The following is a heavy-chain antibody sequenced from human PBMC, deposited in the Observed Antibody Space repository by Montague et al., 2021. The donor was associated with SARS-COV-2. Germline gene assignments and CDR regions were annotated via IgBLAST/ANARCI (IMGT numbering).Heavy chain of an antibody. Sequence: TLSLTCTVSGGSVNSGNYYWSWIRQPAGKRLEWMGRISTSGNTNYNPSLKSRLTILVDTSKNQFSLNLRSVTAADTAVYYCARDTEVEIRTYSYYKMDDGGLGTTVTVSS. J-gene: IGHJ6*02. D-gene: IGHD2-21*01. CDR2: ISTSGNT. CDR1: GGSVNSGNYY. V-gene: IGHV4-61*02. CDR3: ARDTEVEIRTYSYYKMDD.